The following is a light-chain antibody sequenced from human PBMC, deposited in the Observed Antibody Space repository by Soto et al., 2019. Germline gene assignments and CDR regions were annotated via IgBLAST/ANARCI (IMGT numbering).Light chain of an antibody. CDR1: QSVSSSY. J-gene: IGKJ1*01. CDR2: GAS. Sequence: EIVLTQSPGTLSLPPGERATLSCRASQSVSSSYLAWYQQKPGQAPRLLIYGASSRATGIPDRFSGSGSGTDFTLAISSLQPEDSATYYCLQDINYPWTFGQGTKVDIK. CDR3: LQDINYPWT. V-gene: IGKV3-20*01.